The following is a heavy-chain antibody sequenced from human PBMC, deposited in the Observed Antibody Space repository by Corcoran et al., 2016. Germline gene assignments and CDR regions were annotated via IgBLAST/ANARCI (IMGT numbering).Heavy chain of an antibody. CDR1: GYSFTSYW. D-gene: IGHD6-6*01. CDR3: ARHPSIAATMKLYYGMDV. V-gene: IGHV5-10-1*03. Sequence: EVQLVQSGAEVKKPGESLRISCKGSGYSFTSYWISWVRQMPGKGLEWMGRIDPSDSYTNYSPSFQGHVTISADKSISTAYLQWSSLKASDTAMYYCARHPSIAATMKLYYGMDVWGQGTTVTVSS. J-gene: IGHJ6*02. CDR2: IDPSDSYT.